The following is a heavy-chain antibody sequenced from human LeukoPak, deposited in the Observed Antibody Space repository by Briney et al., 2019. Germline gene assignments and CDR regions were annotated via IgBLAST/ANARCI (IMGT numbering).Heavy chain of an antibody. CDR2: INSNSGGT. CDR3: ARGGYTGYDGLDPNY. Sequence: SVKVSCKASGYTFIGYYMHWVRQVPGQGLEWMGWINSNSGGTNYAQSFQGRVTMTRDTSISTAYMELSRLTSDDTAVYYCARGGYTGYDGLDPNYWGQGTLVTVSS. CDR1: GYTFIGYY. D-gene: IGHD5-12*01. V-gene: IGHV1-2*02. J-gene: IGHJ4*02.